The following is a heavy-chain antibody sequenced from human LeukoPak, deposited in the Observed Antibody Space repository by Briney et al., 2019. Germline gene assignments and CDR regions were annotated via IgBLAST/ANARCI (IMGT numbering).Heavy chain of an antibody. CDR1: GYTFTGYY. CDR3: ARLPSLSVVTIAAAGGFDP. V-gene: IGHV1-69*13. Sequence: GASVKVSCKASGYTFTGYYMHWVRQAPGQGLEWMGGIIPIFGTANYAQKFQGRVTITADESTSTAYMELSSLRSEDTAVYYCARLPSLSVVTIAAAGGFDPWGQGTLVTVSS. J-gene: IGHJ5*02. D-gene: IGHD6-13*01. CDR2: IIPIFGTA.